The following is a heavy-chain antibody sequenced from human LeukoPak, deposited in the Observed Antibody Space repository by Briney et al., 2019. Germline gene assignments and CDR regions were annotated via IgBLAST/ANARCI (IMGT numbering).Heavy chain of an antibody. V-gene: IGHV3-53*01. Sequence: PGGSLRLSCAASGFTVSSNYMSWVRQAPGKGLEWVSVIYSGGDTYYADSVKGRFTISRDSSKNTLSLQMDYLRAEDTAVYYCARGRDPASARYFDYWGQGTLVTVSS. D-gene: IGHD6-6*01. J-gene: IGHJ4*02. CDR3: ARGRDPASARYFDY. CDR2: IYSGGDT. CDR1: GFTVSSNY.